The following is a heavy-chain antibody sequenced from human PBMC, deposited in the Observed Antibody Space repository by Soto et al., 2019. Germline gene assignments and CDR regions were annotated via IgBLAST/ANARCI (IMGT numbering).Heavy chain of an antibody. CDR2: ISGSSGRT. V-gene: IGHV3-23*01. D-gene: IGHD3-16*01. CDR3: IKESSPGGLDY. Sequence: GGSLRLSCAASGFTFSSYAMSWVRQAPGKGPEWVSAISGSSGRTYYADSVKGRFTISRDNSKNSLYLQMNDLRAGDTALYYCIKESSPGGLDYWGQGTLVTVSS. CDR1: GFTFSSYA. J-gene: IGHJ4*02.